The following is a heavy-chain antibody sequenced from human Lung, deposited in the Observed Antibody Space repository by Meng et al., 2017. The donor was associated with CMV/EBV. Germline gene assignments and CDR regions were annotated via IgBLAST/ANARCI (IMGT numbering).Heavy chain of an antibody. CDR3: TTRTSGDYYDSSGYYY. CDR2: VKSKADGGTT. J-gene: IGHJ4*02. CDR1: GFTFSNAW. V-gene: IGHV3-15*01. Sequence: GVXRLSXAASGFTFSNAWMTWVRQAPGKGLEWVGRVKSKADGGTTDYAAPVKGRFTISRDDSENTLYLQMTSLKTEDTAVYYCTTRTSGDYYDSSGYYYWGQGTXVTVSS. D-gene: IGHD3-22*01.